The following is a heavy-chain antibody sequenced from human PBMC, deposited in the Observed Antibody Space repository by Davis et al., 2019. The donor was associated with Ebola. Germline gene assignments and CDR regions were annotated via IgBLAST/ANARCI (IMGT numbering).Heavy chain of an antibody. Sequence: AASVKVSCKASGGTFSSYAISWVRQAPGQGLEWMGGIIPIFGTANYAQKFQGRVTITADKSTSTAYMELSSLRSEDTAVYYCASGSCSGGSCPLSWYFDYWGQGTLVTVSS. CDR2: IIPIFGTA. J-gene: IGHJ4*02. D-gene: IGHD2-15*01. CDR3: ASGSCSGGSCPLSWYFDY. CDR1: GGTFSSYA. V-gene: IGHV1-69*06.